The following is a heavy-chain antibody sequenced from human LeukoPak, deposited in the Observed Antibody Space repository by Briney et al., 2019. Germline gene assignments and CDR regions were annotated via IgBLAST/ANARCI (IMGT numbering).Heavy chain of an antibody. V-gene: IGHV4-38-2*02. CDR3: ARENPLQPKYYYDSSGYKGI. CDR1: GDSISSGYY. Sequence: PSETLSLTCTVSGDSISSGYYWGWIRQPPEKGLEWIGSIYHSGSTYYNPSLKSRVTISVDTSKNQFSLKLSSVTAADTAVYYCARENPLQPKYYYDSSGYKGIWGQGTMVTVSS. D-gene: IGHD3-22*01. CDR2: IYHSGST. J-gene: IGHJ3*02.